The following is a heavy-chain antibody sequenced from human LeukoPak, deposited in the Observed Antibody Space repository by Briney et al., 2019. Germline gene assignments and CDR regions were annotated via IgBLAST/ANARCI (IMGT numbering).Heavy chain of an antibody. V-gene: IGHV3-23*01. CDR3: AKGDRDCGGSCSWRGFFGY. Sequence: GGSLRLSCVASGFAFNNYAMNWVRQAPGKRLEWVSSISDNSGSTYYVDSVVGRFTVSRDKSTNTLYLQMNSLRAEDTAIYYCAKGDRDCGGSCSWRGFFGYWGQGVQVTVSS. J-gene: IGHJ4*02. CDR2: ISDNSGST. CDR1: GFAFNNYA. D-gene: IGHD2-15*01.